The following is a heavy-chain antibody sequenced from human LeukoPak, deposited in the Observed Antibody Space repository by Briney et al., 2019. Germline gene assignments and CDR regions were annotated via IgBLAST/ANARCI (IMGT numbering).Heavy chain of an antibody. J-gene: IGHJ4*02. CDR1: GLAFSNAW. CDR2: IKSKTDGGTT. CDR3: TTATLDY. Sequence: GGSLRLSCAAPGLAFSNAWMSGVRQAPGRGREWVGRIKSKTDGGTTDYAPPVKGRFTIPRDNSKTTLYLQMNSLKTEDTAVYYCTTATLDYWGQGTLVTVSS. V-gene: IGHV3-15*01.